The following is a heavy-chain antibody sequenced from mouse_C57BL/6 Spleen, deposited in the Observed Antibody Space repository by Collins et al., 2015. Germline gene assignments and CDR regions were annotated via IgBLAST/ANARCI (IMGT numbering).Heavy chain of an antibody. J-gene: IGHJ4*01. CDR2: IWTGGGT. CDR3: ARNGITGAMDY. Sequence: QVQLKESGPGLVAPSQSLSITCTVSGFSLTSYAISWVRQPPGKGLERLGVIWTGGGTNYNSALKSRLSISKDNSKSQVFLKMNSLQTDDTARYYCARNGITGAMDYWGQGTSVTVSS. V-gene: IGHV2-9-1*01. CDR1: GFSLTSYA. D-gene: IGHD1-1*01.